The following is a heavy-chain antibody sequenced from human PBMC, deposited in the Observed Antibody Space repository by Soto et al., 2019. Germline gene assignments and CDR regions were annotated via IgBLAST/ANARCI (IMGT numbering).Heavy chain of an antibody. J-gene: IGHJ4*02. Sequence: GGSLTLSSPASGLSLSSYAMVCVRQGRGKGLEWVGVVSIGGRTHYADSVRGRFTISRDNSKNTLSLQMNSLTAEDTAVYFSAKRRGAGGRFDYWGQGALVTVSS. D-gene: IGHD2-15*01. CDR3: AKRRGAGGRFDY. CDR1: GLSLSSYA. V-gene: IGHV3-23*01. CDR2: VSIGGRT.